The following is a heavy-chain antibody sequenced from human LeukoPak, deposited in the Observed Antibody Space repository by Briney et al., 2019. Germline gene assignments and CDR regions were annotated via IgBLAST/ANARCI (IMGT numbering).Heavy chain of an antibody. CDR1: GFTFSSYS. J-gene: IGHJ5*02. Sequence: GGSLRLSCAASGFTFSSYSMNWVRQAPGKGLEWVSSISSSSSYIYYADSVKGRFTISRDNAKNSLYLQMNSLRAEDTAVYYCARDLGYCSSTSCYNWFDPWGQGTLVTVSS. D-gene: IGHD2-2*01. CDR2: ISSSSSYI. CDR3: ARDLGYCSSTSCYNWFDP. V-gene: IGHV3-21*01.